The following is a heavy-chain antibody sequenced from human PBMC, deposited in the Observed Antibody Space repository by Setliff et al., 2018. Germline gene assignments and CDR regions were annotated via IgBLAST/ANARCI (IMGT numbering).Heavy chain of an antibody. D-gene: IGHD3-16*01. CDR1: GLTFSTYW. V-gene: IGHV3-7*01. CDR3: ARDRGGGLYDY. CDR2: INQDGSQK. Sequence: GGSLRLSCAASGLTFSTYWMSWVRQAPGKGLEWVANINQDGSQKYYVESVKGRFTISRDNAKNTLYLQMNSLRAEDTAIYFCARDRGGGLYDYWGQGTLVTVSS. J-gene: IGHJ4*02.